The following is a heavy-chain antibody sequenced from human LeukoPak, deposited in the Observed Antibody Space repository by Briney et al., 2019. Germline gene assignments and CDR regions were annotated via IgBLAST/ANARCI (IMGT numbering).Heavy chain of an antibody. Sequence: SETLSLTCAVYGGSFSGYYWSWIRQPPGKGLEWIGEINHSGSTNYNPSLKGRVTISVDTSKNQFSLKLSSVTAADTAVYYCASCISSTSCYAGDAFDIWGQGTMVTVSS. J-gene: IGHJ3*02. D-gene: IGHD2-2*01. CDR1: GGSFSGYY. CDR2: INHSGST. V-gene: IGHV4-34*01. CDR3: ASCISSTSCYAGDAFDI.